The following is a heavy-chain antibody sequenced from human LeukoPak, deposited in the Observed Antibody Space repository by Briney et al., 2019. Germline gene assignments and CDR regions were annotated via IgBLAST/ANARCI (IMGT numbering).Heavy chain of an antibody. J-gene: IGHJ5*02. CDR3: ARDYYDSSGSSWFDP. Sequence: GGSLRLSCAASGFTFSSYAMSWVRQAPGKGLEGVSAISGSGGSTYYADSVKGRFTISRDNSKNTLYLQMNSLRAKDTALYYCARDYYDSSGSSWFDPWGQGTLVTVSS. CDR2: ISGSGGST. D-gene: IGHD3-22*01. CDR1: GFTFSSYA. V-gene: IGHV3-23*01.